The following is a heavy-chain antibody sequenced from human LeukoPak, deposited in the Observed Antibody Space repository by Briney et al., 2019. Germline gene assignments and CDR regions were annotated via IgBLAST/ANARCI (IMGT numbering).Heavy chain of an antibody. D-gene: IGHD5-18*01. CDR2: IYYSGST. Sequence: SETLSLTCTVSGGSISSSSYYWGWIRQPPGKGLEWIGSIYYSGSTYYNPSLKSRVTISVDTSKNQFSLKLSSVTAAETAVYYCASRERGYSYGVYGMDVWGQGTTVTVSS. CDR1: GGSISSSSYY. J-gene: IGHJ6*02. CDR3: ASRERGYSYGVYGMDV. V-gene: IGHV4-39*01.